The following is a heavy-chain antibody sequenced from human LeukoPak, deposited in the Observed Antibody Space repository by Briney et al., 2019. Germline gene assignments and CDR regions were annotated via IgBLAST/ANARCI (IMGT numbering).Heavy chain of an antibody. J-gene: IGHJ4*02. CDR3: ATHPIVVVPAAIGNDRPMADY. D-gene: IGHD2-2*02. CDR1: GYSFTTYA. CDR2: INTNTGNP. Sequence: GASVKVSCKASGYSFTTYAMNWVRQAPGQGLEWMGWINTNTGNPTYAQGFTGRFVFSLDTSVSTAYLQMNSLRAEDTAVYYCATHPIVVVPAAIGNDRPMADYWGQGTLVTVSS. V-gene: IGHV7-4-1*02.